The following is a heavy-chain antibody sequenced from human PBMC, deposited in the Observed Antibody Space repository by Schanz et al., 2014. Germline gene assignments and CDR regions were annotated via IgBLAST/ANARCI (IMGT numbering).Heavy chain of an antibody. J-gene: IGHJ4*02. CDR3: VGIHVAVAEAFY. CDR1: GFRFDDYA. V-gene: IGHV3-9*01. D-gene: IGHD6-19*01. Sequence: EVQLVESGGGLVQPGRSLRLSCVASGFRFDDYAMHWVRQAPGKGLEWVSGMSWNAGSLGYGDSVEGRFTISRDNAKNTLYLQMNSLRPEDTALYYCVGIHVAVAEAFYWGQGALVIVS. CDR2: MSWNAGSL.